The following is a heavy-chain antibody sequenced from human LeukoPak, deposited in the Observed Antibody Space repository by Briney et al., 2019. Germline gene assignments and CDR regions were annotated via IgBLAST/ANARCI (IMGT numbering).Heavy chain of an antibody. D-gene: IGHD1-26*01. CDR3: ARGASGSYFWFDP. V-gene: IGHV4-59*01. CDR2: IYYSGST. Sequence: KPSETLSLTCTVSGGSISSYYWSWIRQPPGKGLEWIWYIYYSGSTNYNPSLKGRVTISVDTSKNQFSLKLSSVTAADTAVYYCARGASGSYFWFDPWGQGTLVTVSS. CDR1: GGSISSYY. J-gene: IGHJ5*02.